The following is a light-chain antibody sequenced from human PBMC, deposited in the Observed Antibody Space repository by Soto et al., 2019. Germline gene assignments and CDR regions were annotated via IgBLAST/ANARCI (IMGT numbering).Light chain of an antibody. J-gene: IGKJ1*01. CDR3: PQYDSTPWT. V-gene: IGKV4-1*01. CDR2: WAS. Sequence: DIVMTQSPDSLAVSLGERATINCKSSQSVLYSSNNKNSLAWYQQKSGQPPKLLIYWASIRESGDPDRFSGSGSGTYFTLTISSLQTEDAAFYYCPQYDSTPWTFGQGTKVEIK. CDR1: QSVLYSSNNKNS.